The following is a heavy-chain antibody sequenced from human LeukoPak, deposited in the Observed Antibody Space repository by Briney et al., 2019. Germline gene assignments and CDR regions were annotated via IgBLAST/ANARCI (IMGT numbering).Heavy chain of an antibody. CDR2: INWNGGST. J-gene: IGHJ6*03. D-gene: IGHD3-10*01. CDR3: ARGGYYGSGSYYYYYYYMDV. Sequence: GGSLRLSCAASGFTFSSYSMNWVRQAPGKGLEWVSGINWNGGSTGYADSVKGRFTISRDNAKNSLYLQMNSLRAEDTALYHCARGGYYGSGSYYYYYYYMDVWGKGTTVTISS. V-gene: IGHV3-20*01. CDR1: GFTFSSYS.